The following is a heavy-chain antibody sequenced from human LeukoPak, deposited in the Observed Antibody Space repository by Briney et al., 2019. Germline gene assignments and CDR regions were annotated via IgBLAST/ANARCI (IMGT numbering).Heavy chain of an antibody. Sequence: PSETLSPTCSVSGDSISSFYWNWIRQSPGKGLEWIGNIHYSENSNYNPSLKSRVTISIDTSRKQFFLKLSSVTAADTAVYYCVLAPNSNWFDFWGQGTQVTVSS. J-gene: IGHJ5*01. CDR2: IHYSENS. CDR1: GDSISSFY. D-gene: IGHD2-8*01. CDR3: VLAPNSNWFDF. V-gene: IGHV4-59*08.